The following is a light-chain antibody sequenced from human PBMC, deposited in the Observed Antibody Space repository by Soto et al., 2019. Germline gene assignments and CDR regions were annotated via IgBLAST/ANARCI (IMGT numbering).Light chain of an antibody. CDR3: QQFNSYLLFT. CDR2: DAS. V-gene: IGKV1-13*02. CDR1: QGISSA. J-gene: IGKJ3*01. Sequence: ALQLTQSPSSLSASVGDRVTITCWASQGISSALAWYQQKPGKAPKLLIYDASSLESGVPSRFSGSGSGTDFTLTISSLQPEDFATYYCQQFNSYLLFTFGPGTKVDIK.